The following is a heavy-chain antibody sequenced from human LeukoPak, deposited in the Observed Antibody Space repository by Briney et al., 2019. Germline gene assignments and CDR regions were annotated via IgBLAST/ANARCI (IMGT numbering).Heavy chain of an antibody. V-gene: IGHV1-2*02. CDR1: GYTFTSYD. Sequence: ASVKVSCKASGYTFTSYDINWVRQATGQGLEWMGWINPNSGGTNYAQKFQGRVTMTRDTSISTAYMELSRLRSDDTAVYYCARDPHYDFWSGLDYWGQGTLVTVSS. CDR2: INPNSGGT. D-gene: IGHD3-3*01. CDR3: ARDPHYDFWSGLDY. J-gene: IGHJ4*02.